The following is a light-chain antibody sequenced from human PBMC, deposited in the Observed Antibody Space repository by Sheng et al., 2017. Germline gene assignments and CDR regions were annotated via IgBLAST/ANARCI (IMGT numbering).Light chain of an antibody. V-gene: IGLV3-21*02. J-gene: IGLJ3*02. CDR2: DDK. CDR3: HTWDSTNDVM. Sequence: SYELTQPPSVSVAPGQTATITCGADNIGRRSVNWYRQRPGQAPVLVVFDDKRRPSGVPERFSGSSSGNTTTLTINTVEAGDEAEYFCHTWDSTNDVMFGGGTKLTVL. CDR1: NIGRRS.